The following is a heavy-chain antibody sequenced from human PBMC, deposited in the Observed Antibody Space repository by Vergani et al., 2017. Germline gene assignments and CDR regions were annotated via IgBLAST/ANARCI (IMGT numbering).Heavy chain of an antibody. CDR1: GFTFSSYA. J-gene: IGHJ3*02. D-gene: IGHD3-16*01. CDR2: ISGSGVGT. V-gene: IGHV3-23*01. Sequence: EVQLLESGGGLVQPGGSLRLSCAASGFTFSSYAMSWVRQAPGKGLEWVATISGSGVGTYYADSVKGRFTISRDNSKNTLYLQMNSLRAEDTAVYYCAKDSIGVITFEGVNRGSFDIWGQGTMVTVSS. CDR3: AKDSIGVITFEGVNRGSFDI.